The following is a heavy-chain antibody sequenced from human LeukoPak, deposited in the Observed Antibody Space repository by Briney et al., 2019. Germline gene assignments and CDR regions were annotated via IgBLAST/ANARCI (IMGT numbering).Heavy chain of an antibody. CDR1: GGTFSSYA. Sequence: ASVKVSCKASGGTFSSYAISWVRQAPGQGLEWMGGIIPIFGTANYAQKFQGRVTITADESASTAYMELSSLRSEDTAVYYCAREGGYCSGGSCYGRFDYWGQGTLVTVSS. V-gene: IGHV1-69*13. CDR2: IIPIFGTA. CDR3: AREGGYCSGGSCYGRFDY. D-gene: IGHD2-15*01. J-gene: IGHJ4*02.